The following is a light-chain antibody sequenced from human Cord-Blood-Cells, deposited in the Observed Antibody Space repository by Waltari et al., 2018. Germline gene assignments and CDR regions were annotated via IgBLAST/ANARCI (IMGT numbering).Light chain of an antibody. CDR3: QAWDSSTAHVV. J-gene: IGLJ2*01. CDR1: QLGDKY. V-gene: IGLV3-1*01. Sequence: SYSLTQPPSVSVSPGQTASITCSGDQLGDKYACWYQQKPGQSPVLVIYQDSKRPSGIPERFSGYNSGNTATLTISGTQAMDEADYYCQAWDSSTAHVVFGGGTKLTVL. CDR2: QDS.